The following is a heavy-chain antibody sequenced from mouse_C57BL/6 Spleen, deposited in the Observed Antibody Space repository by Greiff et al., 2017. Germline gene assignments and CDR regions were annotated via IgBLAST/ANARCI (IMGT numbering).Heavy chain of an antibody. CDR3: AGGALYSMDY. Sequence: VQLQQSGPELVKPGASVKISCKASGYAFSSSWMNWVKQRPGKGLEWIGRIYPGDGDTNYTGKFKGKATLTADTSSSTAYLQRSRLTSEDAVVYSCAGGALYSMDYWGQGTTLTVSS. CDR1: GYAFSSSW. J-gene: IGHJ2*01. V-gene: IGHV1-82*01. D-gene: IGHD2-3*01. CDR2: IYPGDGDT.